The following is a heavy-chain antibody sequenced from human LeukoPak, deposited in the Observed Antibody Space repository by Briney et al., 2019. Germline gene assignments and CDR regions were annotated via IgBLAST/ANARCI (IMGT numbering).Heavy chain of an antibody. J-gene: IGHJ4*02. CDR2: IYTSGDT. V-gene: IGHV3-66*01. D-gene: IGHD1-26*01. CDR1: GVTVSGSY. CDR3: VRVRYSGSWFPVPNFDC. Sequence: PGGSLRLSCAASGVTVSGSYMSWVRQAAGKGLEWVSVIYTSGDTYYADSVKGRFTISRDSSKNTLYLQMNTPRSEDTAVYYCVRVRYSGSWFPVPNFDCWGQGTLLRVS.